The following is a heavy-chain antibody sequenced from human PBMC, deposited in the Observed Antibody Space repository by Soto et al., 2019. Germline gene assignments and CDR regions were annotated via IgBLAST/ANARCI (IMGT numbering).Heavy chain of an antibody. D-gene: IGHD1-26*01. Sequence: EVQLVESGGGLVQPGGSLRLSCAASGFSFSSYSMNWVRQAPGKGLEWVSYISSSSSTIYYADSVKGRFTISRDNGKNSLYLHMNSLRDEHTAAYYCAREGGSLNWFDPWGQGTLVTVSS. J-gene: IGHJ5*02. CDR3: AREGGSLNWFDP. V-gene: IGHV3-48*02. CDR2: ISSSSSTI. CDR1: GFSFSSYS.